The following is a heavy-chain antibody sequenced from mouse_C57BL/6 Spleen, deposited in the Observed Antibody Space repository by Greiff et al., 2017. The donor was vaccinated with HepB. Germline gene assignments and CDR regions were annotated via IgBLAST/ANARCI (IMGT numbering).Heavy chain of an antibody. Sequence: VQLQQPGAELVRPGSSVKLSCKASGYTFTSYWMHWVKQRPIKGLEWIGNIDPSDSETHYNQKFKDKATLTVDKSSSTAYMQLSSLTSEDSAVYYCAKGNWDGHFDYWGQGTTLTVSS. CDR2: IDPSDSET. D-gene: IGHD4-1*01. CDR3: AKGNWDGHFDY. CDR1: GYTFTSYW. J-gene: IGHJ2*01. V-gene: IGHV1-52*01.